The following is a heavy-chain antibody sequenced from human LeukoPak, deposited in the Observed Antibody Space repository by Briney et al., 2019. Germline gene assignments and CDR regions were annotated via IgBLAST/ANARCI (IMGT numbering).Heavy chain of an antibody. CDR1: GFSFNGYA. CDR2: TGGSDDNT. J-gene: IGHJ4*02. Sequence: GGSLRLSCEGSGFSFNGYAMSWVRQAPGKGLEWVAVTGGSDDNTHYADSVKGRFSISRDTSENRLFLQMNSLRPDDSALYYCTKDLMTGFSSGWYLAYWGQGTLVIVSS. D-gene: IGHD6-19*01. CDR3: TKDLMTGFSSGWYLAY. V-gene: IGHV3-23*01.